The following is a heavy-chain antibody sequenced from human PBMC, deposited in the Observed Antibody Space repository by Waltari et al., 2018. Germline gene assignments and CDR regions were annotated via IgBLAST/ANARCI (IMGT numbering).Heavy chain of an antibody. CDR3: AQMAPYFDY. V-gene: IGHV2-5*01. D-gene: IGHD2-8*01. J-gene: IGHJ4*02. CDR1: GFSLSTSGVG. Sequence: QITLKESGPTQVKPTQTLTLTCTFSGFSLSTSGVGVGWIRQPPGKALQWLALIYWNDDKRYSPSLKSRLTITKDTSKNQVVLTMTNMDPVDTATYYCAQMAPYFDYWGQGTLVTVSS. CDR2: IYWNDDK.